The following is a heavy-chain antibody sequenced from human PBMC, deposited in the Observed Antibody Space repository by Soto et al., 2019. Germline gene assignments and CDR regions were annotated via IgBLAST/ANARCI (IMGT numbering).Heavy chain of an antibody. Sequence: QVQLQQWGAGLLKPSETLSLTCAVYGGSLRGYYGNWIRQSPGKGLEWIGEINHSGSTNYNPSLKSRVTISIDTSKHQFSLKLSSVTASDTAVYYCARTRNLDVWGQGTTVIVSS. J-gene: IGHJ6*02. CDR1: GGSLRGYY. CDR3: ARTRNLDV. V-gene: IGHV4-34*01. CDR2: INHSGST. D-gene: IGHD1-1*01.